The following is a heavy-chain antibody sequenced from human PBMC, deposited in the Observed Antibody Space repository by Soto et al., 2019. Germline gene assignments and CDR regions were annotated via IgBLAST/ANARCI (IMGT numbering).Heavy chain of an antibody. D-gene: IGHD2-15*01. V-gene: IGHV3-72*01. Sequence: EVQLVASGGGLVQPGGSLRLSCAASGFIFSDHSMDWVRQAPGKGLEWLGGSKNKANSYTTDYAASVKGRFTVSRDDSKNSLYLQMNSLKTEDTAVYYCTSAVSATRASGLDVWGQGTTVTVSS. CDR2: SKNKANSYTT. CDR3: TSAVSATRASGLDV. J-gene: IGHJ6*02. CDR1: GFIFSDHS.